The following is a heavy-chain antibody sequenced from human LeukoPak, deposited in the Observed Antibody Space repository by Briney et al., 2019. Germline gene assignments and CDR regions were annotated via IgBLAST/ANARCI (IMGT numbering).Heavy chain of an antibody. J-gene: IGHJ4*02. CDR2: INHSGST. Sequence: SENLSLTCAVFGGSFSGYYWNWLRQPPGKGLEWIGEINHSGSTNYNSSLKSRVTISVDTSKNQFSLKLTSVTAADTAVYFCARGIVSGSAWYFGCYFDYWGQGTLVTVSS. CDR1: GGSFSGYY. D-gene: IGHD6-19*01. V-gene: IGHV4-34*01. CDR3: ARGIVSGSAWYFGCYFDY.